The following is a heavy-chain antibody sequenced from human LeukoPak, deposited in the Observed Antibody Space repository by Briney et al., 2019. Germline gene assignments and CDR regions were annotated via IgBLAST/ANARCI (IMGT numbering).Heavy chain of an antibody. CDR3: AKALLWFGETPFDY. J-gene: IGHJ4*02. CDR1: GFTFKSHA. D-gene: IGHD3-10*01. CDR2: ISGSGGST. Sequence: GGSLRLSCAASGFTFKSHAMSWVRQAPGKGLEWVSAISGSGGSTYYADSVKGRFTISRDNSKNTLYLQMNSLRAEDTAVYYCAKALLWFGETPFDYWGQGTLVTVSS. V-gene: IGHV3-23*01.